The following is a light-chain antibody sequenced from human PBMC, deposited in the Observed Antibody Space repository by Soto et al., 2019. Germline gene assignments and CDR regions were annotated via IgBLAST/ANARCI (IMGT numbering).Light chain of an antibody. Sequence: QSALAQPASVSWSPGQSITISCSGTSSDVGGYNYVSWYQRHPGKAPKLMIYEVSNRPSRVSNRFSGSKSGNTASLTISGLQAEDEADYYCSSYTRSSTSYVFGTGTKVTVL. CDR3: SSYTRSSTSYV. CDR2: EVS. J-gene: IGLJ1*01. CDR1: SSDVGGYNY. V-gene: IGLV2-14*01.